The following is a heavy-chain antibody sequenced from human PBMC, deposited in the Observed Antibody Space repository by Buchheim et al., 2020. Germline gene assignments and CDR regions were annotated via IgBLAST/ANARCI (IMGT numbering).Heavy chain of an antibody. CDR2: IDPSVSYT. V-gene: IGHV5-10-1*03. Sequence: EVQLVQSGAEVKKPGESLRISCKGSGYSFTSYWISWVRQMPGKGLEWMGRIDPSVSYTNYSPSFQGHVTIPADKSISTAYLQWSSLKASDTAMYYCTRRAPLAAASTYYYYYGMDVWGQGTT. CDR3: TRRAPLAAASTYYYYYGMDV. D-gene: IGHD6-13*01. J-gene: IGHJ6*02. CDR1: GYSFTSYW.